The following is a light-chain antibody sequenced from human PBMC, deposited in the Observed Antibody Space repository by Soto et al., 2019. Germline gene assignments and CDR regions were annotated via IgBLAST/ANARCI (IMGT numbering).Light chain of an antibody. CDR3: QQYGSSPIT. J-gene: IGKJ5*01. CDR2: GAS. CDR1: QSVSSSY. V-gene: IGKV3-20*01. Sequence: EIVLTQSPGTLFLSPGERATLSCRASQSVSSSYLAWYQQKPGQAPRLLIFGASSRATGIPDRFSGSGSGTDFTLTISRLEPEDFAVYYCQQYGSSPITFGQGTRLEMK.